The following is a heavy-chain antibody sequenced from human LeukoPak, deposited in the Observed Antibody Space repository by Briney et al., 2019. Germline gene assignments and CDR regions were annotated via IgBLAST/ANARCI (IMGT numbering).Heavy chain of an antibody. V-gene: IGHV3-30*04. D-gene: IGHD2/OR15-2a*01. Sequence: PGGSLRLSCAASGFTFTSYPMLWVRQAPGKGLEWVAVISYHGSIQWYADSVEGRFTISRDDSKNTLFLQMNGLRAQDTAVYYCARDMLIGAPDYLDYWGQGTLVTVSS. CDR1: GFTFTSYP. CDR3: ARDMLIGAPDYLDY. J-gene: IGHJ4*02. CDR2: ISYHGSIQ.